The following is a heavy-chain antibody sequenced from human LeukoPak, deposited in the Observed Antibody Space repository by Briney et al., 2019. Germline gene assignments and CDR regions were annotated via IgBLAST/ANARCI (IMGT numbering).Heavy chain of an antibody. D-gene: IGHD2-2*03. CDR1: GYTFTGNG. CDR3: ARDRGYCSSTSCFLDY. V-gene: IGHV1-18*01. Sequence: ASVKVSCKASGYTFTGNGITWVRQAPGQGLEWMGWISGYNGNTVYAQMFQDRVTMTTDTSTSTAYMELSSLRSEDTAVYYCARDRGYCSSTSCFLDYWGQGTLVTVSS. CDR2: ISGYNGNT. J-gene: IGHJ4*02.